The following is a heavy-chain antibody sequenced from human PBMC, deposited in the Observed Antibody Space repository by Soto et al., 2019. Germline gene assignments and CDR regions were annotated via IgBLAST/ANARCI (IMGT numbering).Heavy chain of an antibody. D-gene: IGHD4-17*01. CDR3: ARGHDYGDPFDY. J-gene: IGHJ4*02. V-gene: IGHV3-21*01. CDR1: GFTFSSYS. CDR2: ISSSSSYI. Sequence: GGSLRLSCAASGFTFSSYSMNWVRQAPGKGLEWVSSISSSSSYIYYANSVKGRFTISRANAKNSLYLQMNSLRAEDTAVYYCARGHDYGDPFDYWGQGTLVTVSS.